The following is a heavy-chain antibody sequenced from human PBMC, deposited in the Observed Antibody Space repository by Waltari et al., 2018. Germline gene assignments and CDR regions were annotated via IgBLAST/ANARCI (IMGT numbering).Heavy chain of an antibody. J-gene: IGHJ6*02. D-gene: IGHD5-12*01. CDR3: ARGEGYSGYDGYYYYGMDV. Sequence: QVQLVQSGAEVKKPGSSVKVSCKASGGTFSSYAISWVRQAPGQGLEWMGGIIPIFGTANYAQKFQGRFTITTDESTSTAYMELSSLRSEDTAVYYCARGEGYSGYDGYYYYGMDVWGQGTTVTVSS. CDR2: IIPIFGTA. CDR1: GGTFSSYA. V-gene: IGHV1-69*05.